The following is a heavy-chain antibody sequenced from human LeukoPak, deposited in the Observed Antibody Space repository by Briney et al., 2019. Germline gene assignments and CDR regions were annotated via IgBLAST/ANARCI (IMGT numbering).Heavy chain of an antibody. J-gene: IGHJ6*03. Sequence: GGSLRLSCAASGFTFSSYAMSWVRQAPGKGLEWVSAISGSGGSTYYADSVKGRFTISRDNSKNTLYLQMNSLRAEDTAVYYCAKSARDILTGYPTYYYYMDFWGKGTTVTVSS. CDR1: GFTFSSYA. CDR3: AKSARDILTGYPTYYYYMDF. V-gene: IGHV3-23*01. D-gene: IGHD3-9*01. CDR2: ISGSGGST.